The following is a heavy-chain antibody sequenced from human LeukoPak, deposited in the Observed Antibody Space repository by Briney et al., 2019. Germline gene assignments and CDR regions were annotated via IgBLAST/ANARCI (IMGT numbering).Heavy chain of an antibody. CDR3: ARDPWGADTAMAVIDY. CDR2: ISAYNGNT. J-gene: IGHJ4*02. Sequence: ASVKVSCKASGYTFTSYGISWVRQAPGQGLEWMGWISAYNGNTNYAQKLQGRVTMTTDTSTSTAYMELRSLRSDDTAVYYCARDPWGADTAMAVIDYWGQGTLVTVSS. D-gene: IGHD5-18*01. CDR1: GYTFTSYG. V-gene: IGHV1-18*01.